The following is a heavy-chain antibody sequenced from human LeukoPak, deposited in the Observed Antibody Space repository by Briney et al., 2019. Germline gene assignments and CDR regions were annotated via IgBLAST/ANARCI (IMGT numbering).Heavy chain of an antibody. V-gene: IGHV4-38-2*02. CDR3: ARSWGDIVATNWFDP. D-gene: IGHD5-12*01. Sequence: PSETLSLTCTVSGYSISSGYYWGWIRQPPGKGLEWIGSIYHSGSTYYNPSLKSRVTISVDTSKNQFSLKLSSVTAADTAVYYCARSWGDIVATNWFDPWGQGTLVTVSS. J-gene: IGHJ5*02. CDR1: GYSISSGYY. CDR2: IYHSGST.